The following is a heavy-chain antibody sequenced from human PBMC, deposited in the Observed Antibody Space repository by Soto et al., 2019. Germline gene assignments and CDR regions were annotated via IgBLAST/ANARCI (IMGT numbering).Heavy chain of an antibody. CDR2: ISGSGGST. J-gene: IGHJ4*02. CDR3: AKGGTMIVVVKHYFDY. Sequence: EVQLSESGGGLVQPGGSLRLSCAASGFTFSSYAMSWVRQAPGKGLEWVSAISGSGGSTYYADSVKGRFTISRDNSKNTLYLQMNSLTAEDTAVYYCAKGGTMIVVVKHYFDYWGQGTLVTVSS. V-gene: IGHV3-23*01. D-gene: IGHD3-22*01. CDR1: GFTFSSYA.